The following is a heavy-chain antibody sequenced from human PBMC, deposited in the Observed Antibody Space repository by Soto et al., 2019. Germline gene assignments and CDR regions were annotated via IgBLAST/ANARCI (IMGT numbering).Heavy chain of an antibody. J-gene: IGHJ4*02. CDR1: GGTFSSYA. D-gene: IGHD6-6*01. V-gene: IGHV1-69*01. CDR2: IIPIFGTA. CDR3: AREKYSSSSGGNYFDY. Sequence: QVQLVQSGAEVKKPGSSVKVSCKASGGTFSSYAISWVRQAPGQGLEWMGGIIPIFGTANYAQKFQGRVTLTADESTSTAYMELSSLRSEATAVYYCAREKYSSSSGGNYFDYWGQGPLVTVSS.